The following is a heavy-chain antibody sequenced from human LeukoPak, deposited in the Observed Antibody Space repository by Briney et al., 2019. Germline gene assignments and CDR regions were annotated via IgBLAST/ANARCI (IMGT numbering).Heavy chain of an antibody. CDR2: INHSGST. J-gene: IGHJ5*02. V-gene: IGHV4-34*01. CDR1: GGSFSGYY. Sequence: TSETLSLTCAVYGGSFSGYYWSWIRQPPGKGLEWIGEINHSGSTNYNPSLKSRVTISVDTSKNQFSLKLSSVTAADTAVYYCASLTVTRFDPWGQGTLVTVSS. D-gene: IGHD4-17*01. CDR3: ASLTVTRFDP.